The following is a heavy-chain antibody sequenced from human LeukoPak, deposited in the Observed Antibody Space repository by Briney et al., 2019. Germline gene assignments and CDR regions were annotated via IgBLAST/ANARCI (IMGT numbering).Heavy chain of an antibody. Sequence: SGGSLRLSCAASGXTFSSYWMSWVRQAPGKGPEWVANIKQDGSEKYYVDSVRGRFTISRDNAKNSLYLQMNSLRAEDTAVYYCARTGYSSSWYDYYYYGMDVWGQGTTVTVSS. CDR3: ARTGYSSSWYDYYYYGMDV. CDR1: GXTFSSYW. CDR2: IKQDGSEK. V-gene: IGHV3-7*02. J-gene: IGHJ6*02. D-gene: IGHD6-13*01.